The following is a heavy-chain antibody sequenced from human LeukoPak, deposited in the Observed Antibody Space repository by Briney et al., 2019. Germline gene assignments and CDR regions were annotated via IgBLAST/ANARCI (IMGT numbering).Heavy chain of an antibody. CDR2: IYYSGST. V-gene: IGHV4-31*03. CDR1: GGSASSGGYY. Sequence: TLSLTCTVSGGSASSGGYYWSWIRQHPGKGLEWIGNIYYSGSTYYNSSLKSRVTISVDTPKNQFSLKLSSVTAADTAVYYCARLPFNYYDIGPWDYWGQGTLVTVSS. CDR3: ARLPFNYYDIGPWDY. D-gene: IGHD3-22*01. J-gene: IGHJ4*02.